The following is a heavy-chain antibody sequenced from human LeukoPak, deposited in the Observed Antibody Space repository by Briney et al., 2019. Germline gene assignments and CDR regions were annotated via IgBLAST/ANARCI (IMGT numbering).Heavy chain of an antibody. Sequence: PGGSLRLSCAASGFTFSSYAMHWVRQAPGKGLEWVAVISYDGSNKYYADSVKGRFTISRDNAKNSLYLQMNYLRAEDTGVYYCVGPDSQFDCWGQGTLVTVSS. V-gene: IGHV3-30-3*01. D-gene: IGHD3-10*01. CDR2: ISYDGSNK. CDR3: VGPDSQFDC. J-gene: IGHJ4*02. CDR1: GFTFSSYA.